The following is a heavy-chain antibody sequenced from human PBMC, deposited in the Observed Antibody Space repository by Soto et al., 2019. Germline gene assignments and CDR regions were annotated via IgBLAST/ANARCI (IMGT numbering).Heavy chain of an antibody. CDR2: ISSSSSTI. CDR3: ARDRWSSGWSYYYYYRMDV. D-gene: IGHD6-19*01. Sequence: HPGGSLRLSCAASGFTFSSYSMNWVRQAPGKGLEWVSYISSSSSTIYYADSVKGRFTISRDNAKNSLYLQMNSLRDEDTAVYYCARDRWSSGWSYYYYYRMDVWGQGTTVTVSS. V-gene: IGHV3-48*02. J-gene: IGHJ6*02. CDR1: GFTFSSYS.